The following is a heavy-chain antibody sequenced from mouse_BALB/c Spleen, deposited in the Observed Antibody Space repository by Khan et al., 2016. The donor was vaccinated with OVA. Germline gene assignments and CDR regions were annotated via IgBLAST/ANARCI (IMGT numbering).Heavy chain of an antibody. J-gene: IGHJ2*01. CDR1: GYSFTNYW. D-gene: IGHD2-4*01. CDR3: TRSYDSYYFDY. CDR2: IYPGISDT. V-gene: IGHV1-5*01. Sequence: VQLQQSGTVLARPGASVKMSCKASGYSFTNYWMHWVQQRPGQGLEWIGAIYPGISDTRYNQKFKGKAKLTAVTSASTAYMELSSLTNVDSAVYYCTRSYDSYYFDYWGQGTTLTVSS.